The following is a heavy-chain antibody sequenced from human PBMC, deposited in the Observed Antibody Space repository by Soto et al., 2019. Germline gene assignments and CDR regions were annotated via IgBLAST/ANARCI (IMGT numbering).Heavy chain of an antibody. D-gene: IGHD6-13*01. Sequence: LSLTCTVSGGSISSYYWSWIRQPPGKGLEWIGYIYYSGSTNYNPSLKSRVTISVDTSKNQFSLKLSSVTAADTAVYYCARYIAAAGTNWFDPWGQGTLVTVSS. V-gene: IGHV4-59*01. CDR3: ARYIAAAGTNWFDP. CDR1: GGSISSYY. J-gene: IGHJ5*02. CDR2: IYYSGST.